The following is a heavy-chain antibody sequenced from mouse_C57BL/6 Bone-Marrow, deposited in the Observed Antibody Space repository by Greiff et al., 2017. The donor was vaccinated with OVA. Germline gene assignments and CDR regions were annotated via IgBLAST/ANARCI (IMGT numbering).Heavy chain of an antibody. J-gene: IGHJ4*01. CDR3: TRGYSYYYAMAY. CDR1: GYTFTDYE. V-gene: IGHV1-15*01. Sequence: QVQLQQSGAELVRPGASVTLSCKASGYTFTDYEMHWVKQTPVHGLEWIGAIDPETGGTAYNQKFKGKAILTADKSSSTAYMELRSLTSEDSAVYYGTRGYSYYYAMAYWGQGTSVTVSS. D-gene: IGHD2-12*01. CDR2: IDPETGGT.